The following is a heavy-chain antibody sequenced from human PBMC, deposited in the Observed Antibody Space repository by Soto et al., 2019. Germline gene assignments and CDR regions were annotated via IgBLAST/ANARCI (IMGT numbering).Heavy chain of an antibody. J-gene: IGHJ6*02. Sequence: EVQLVESGGGLVQPGRSLRLSCAASGFTCEEHAMHWVRQVPGEGLEWVSGVFCKGGSTGYADSVKGRLTISRDNAKNSLYLQMNSLRIEDTAVYYCVKDMTPGGADVWGQGTTVTVSS. CDR2: VFCKGGST. CDR3: VKDMTPGGADV. V-gene: IGHV3-9*01. CDR1: GFTCEEHA. D-gene: IGHD4-17*01.